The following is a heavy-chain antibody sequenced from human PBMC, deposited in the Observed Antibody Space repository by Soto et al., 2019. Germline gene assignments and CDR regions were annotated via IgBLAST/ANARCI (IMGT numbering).Heavy chain of an antibody. CDR2: IYWDDGK. CDR1: GLSLSSSGVG. D-gene: IGHD6-13*01. J-gene: IGHJ4*02. CDR3: AHSPSSWYPYYFDS. V-gene: IGHV2-5*02. Sequence: QITLKESGPPLMKPTQTLTLTCTFSGLSLSSSGVGVGWIRQPPGKALEWLALIYWDDGKRYSPSLKSRLTTTQDTSKNQVVLTMTNMDPVDTATYYCAHSPSSWYPYYFDSWGQGTLVTVSS.